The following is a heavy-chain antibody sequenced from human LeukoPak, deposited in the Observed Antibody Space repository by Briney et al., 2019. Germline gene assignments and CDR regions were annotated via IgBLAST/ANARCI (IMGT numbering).Heavy chain of an antibody. CDR3: AKDILRWSFDY. V-gene: IGHV3-23*01. D-gene: IGHD4-17*01. J-gene: IGHJ4*02. CDR2: IGGDSRT. CDR1: GFTFSSNA. Sequence: PGGSLRLSCVASGFTFSSNAMSWVRQAPGKGLEWVSGIGGDSRTHYADSVEGRFTISRDTSKNMLYLQMNNLRAEDTAVYYCAKDILRWSFDYWGQGTLVTVSS.